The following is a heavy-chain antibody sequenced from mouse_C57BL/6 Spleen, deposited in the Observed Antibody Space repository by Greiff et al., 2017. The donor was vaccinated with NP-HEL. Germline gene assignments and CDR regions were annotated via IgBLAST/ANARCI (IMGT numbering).Heavy chain of an antibody. V-gene: IGHV1-50*01. CDR2: IDPSDSYT. J-gene: IGHJ2*01. D-gene: IGHD1-1*01. Sequence: QVQLQQPGAELVKPGASVKLSCKASGYTFTSYWMQWVKQRPGQGLEWIGEIDPSDSYTNYNQKFKGKATLTVDTSSSTAYMQLSSLTSEDSAVYYCAREGDYGSSSYWGQGTTLAVSS. CDR3: AREGDYGSSSY. CDR1: GYTFTSYW.